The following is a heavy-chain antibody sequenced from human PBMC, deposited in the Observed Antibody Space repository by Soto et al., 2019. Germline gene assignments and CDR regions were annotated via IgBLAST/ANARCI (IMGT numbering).Heavy chain of an antibody. V-gene: IGHV4-59*01. D-gene: IGHD2-8*01. Sequence: WENLSLTCTVPGGSISSYFWSWLREPPVDGLEWMGHFYHSGTTNYSPALKSRVTISIDQSKNQFSLRLNSVTAADTAVYFCARDPGYCTNGVCPIFDFWGQGIPVTVSS. CDR2: FYHSGTT. CDR3: ARDPGYCTNGVCPIFDF. J-gene: IGHJ4*02. CDR1: GGSISSYF.